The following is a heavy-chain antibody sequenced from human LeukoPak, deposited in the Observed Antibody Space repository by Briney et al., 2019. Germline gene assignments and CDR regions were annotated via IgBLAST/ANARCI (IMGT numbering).Heavy chain of an antibody. D-gene: IGHD1-26*01. CDR3: ARGIATITQDSFDV. V-gene: IGHV4-4*07. CDR1: GGSISNYY. J-gene: IGHJ3*01. CDR2: IHSSGST. Sequence: SETLSLTCTVSGGSISNYYWSWIRQSAGKGLEWIGRIHSSGSTNFNPSLRSRVTMSADTSKHQFSLWLTSVTAADTALYYCARGIATITQDSFDVWGLGTMVTVSS.